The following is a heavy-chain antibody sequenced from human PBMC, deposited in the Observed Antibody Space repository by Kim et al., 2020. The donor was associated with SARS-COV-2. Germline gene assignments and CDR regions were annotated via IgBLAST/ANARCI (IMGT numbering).Heavy chain of an antibody. CDR1: GFTFSKYW. CDR3: TRADPWYFDL. CDR2: INGDGSTT. Sequence: GGSLRLSCAASGFTFSKYWMHWVRQGPGKGLVWVSRINGDGSTTNYADSVKGRFTISRDNAKNTLSLQMNNLRAEDTAVYYCTRADPWYFDLWGCGALVT. V-gene: IGHV3-74*01. J-gene: IGHJ2*01.